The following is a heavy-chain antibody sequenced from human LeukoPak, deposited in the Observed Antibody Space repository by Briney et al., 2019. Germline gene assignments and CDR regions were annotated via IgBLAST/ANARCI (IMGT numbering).Heavy chain of an antibody. CDR1: GFTFSSYA. V-gene: IGHV3-23*01. J-gene: IGHJ4*02. D-gene: IGHD3-10*01. CDR3: AKVLRAGRVLTISLDH. CDR2: ISGSGGGT. Sequence: GGSLRLSCAASGFTFSSYAMSWVRQAPGKGLEWVSAISGSGGGTYYADSVKGRFTISRDNSKNTLYLQLNSLRAEDTAVYYCAKVLRAGRVLTISLDHWGQGTLVTVSS.